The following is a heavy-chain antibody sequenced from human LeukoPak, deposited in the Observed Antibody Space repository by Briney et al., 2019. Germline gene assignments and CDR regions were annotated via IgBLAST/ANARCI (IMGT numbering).Heavy chain of an antibody. J-gene: IGHJ4*02. D-gene: IGHD4-17*01. Sequence: PGRSLRLSCAASGFTFSSYGMHWVRQAPGKGLEWVAIISFDGSNKYYADSVKGRFTISRDNSKNTLYLQMNSLRAEDTAVYYCAKDNDLGYGDCPDSWGQGTLVTVSS. CDR2: ISFDGSNK. V-gene: IGHV3-30*18. CDR3: AKDNDLGYGDCPDS. CDR1: GFTFSSYG.